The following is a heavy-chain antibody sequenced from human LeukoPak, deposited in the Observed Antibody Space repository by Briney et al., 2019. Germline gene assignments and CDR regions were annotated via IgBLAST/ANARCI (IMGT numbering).Heavy chain of an antibody. CDR3: ARYHRSGWNYFDC. CDR2: YRGDGGNT. Sequence: GGSLRLSCAASGSTYSTYAMSWVRQPAGRGLEWVSAYRGDGGNTYYPDSPKDRFTVSRDDSKSTLYLQMNRRRAGDTGVHYCARYHRSGWNYFDCWGEGTLVTVSS. D-gene: IGHD6-19*01. V-gene: IGHV3-23*01. CDR1: GSTYSTYA. J-gene: IGHJ4*02.